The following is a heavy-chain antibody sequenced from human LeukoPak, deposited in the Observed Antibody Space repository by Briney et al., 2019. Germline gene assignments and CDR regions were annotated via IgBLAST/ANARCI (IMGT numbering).Heavy chain of an antibody. CDR3: ARAQTGAAPVSEETWYFDL. V-gene: IGHV4-31*03. J-gene: IGHJ2*01. CDR1: GGSISSGGYY. Sequence: SETLSLTCTVSGGSISSGGYYWSWIRQHPGKGLEWIGYIYYSGSTYYNPSLKSRVTTSVGTSKNQFSLNLTSVTAADTAVYYCARAQTGAAPVSEETWYFDLWGRGTLVTVSS. CDR2: IYYSGST. D-gene: IGHD1-14*01.